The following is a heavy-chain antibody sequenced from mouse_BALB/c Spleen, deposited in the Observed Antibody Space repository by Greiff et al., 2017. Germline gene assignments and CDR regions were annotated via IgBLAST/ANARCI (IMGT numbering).Heavy chain of an antibody. CDR1: GYTFTSYW. V-gene: IGHV1-69*02. J-gene: IGHJ3*01. Sequence: QVQLQQSGAELVKPGASVKLSCKASGYTFTSYWMHWVKQRPGQGLEWIGEIDPSDSYTNYNQKFKGKATLTVDKSSSTAYMQLSSLTSEDSAVYYCARSADYRFAYWGQGTLVTVSA. CDR2: IDPSDSYT. D-gene: IGHD2-4*01. CDR3: ARSADYRFAY.